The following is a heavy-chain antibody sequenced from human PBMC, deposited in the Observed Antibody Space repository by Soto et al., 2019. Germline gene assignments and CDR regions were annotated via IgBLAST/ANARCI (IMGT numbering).Heavy chain of an antibody. Sequence: EVQLVQSGGGLVQPGGSLRLSCAASGFPFKNYWMHWVRQVPGKGLVWVSRISSDGRITNYADSVRGRFTISRDNAKSTVYLQMNSLRAEDTALYYCARDGWYRRTAEDPGATLDYWGQGTLVTVSS. CDR3: ARDGWYRRTAEDPGATLDY. CDR2: ISSDGRIT. J-gene: IGHJ4*02. V-gene: IGHV3-74*01. D-gene: IGHD2-15*01. CDR1: GFPFKNYW.